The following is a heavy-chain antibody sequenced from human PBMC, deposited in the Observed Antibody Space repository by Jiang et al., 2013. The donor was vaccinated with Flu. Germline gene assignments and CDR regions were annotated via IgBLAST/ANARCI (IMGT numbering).Heavy chain of an antibody. Sequence: FRSFYMTWVRQAPGKGLEWVATTDHDGSLSSXWTLXRAATPSPETTPKNSVSLQMNSLRVEDTAVYFCVTEQWYRFDSWGQGTLVTVSS. V-gene: IGHV3-7*03. CDR3: VTEQWYRFDS. CDR2: TDHDGSLS. CDR1: FRSFY. J-gene: IGHJ4*02. D-gene: IGHD1-26*01.